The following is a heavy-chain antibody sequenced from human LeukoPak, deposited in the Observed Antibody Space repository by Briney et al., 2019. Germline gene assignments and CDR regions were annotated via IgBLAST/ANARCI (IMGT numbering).Heavy chain of an antibody. CDR1: GFTFSSYG. Sequence: PGRSLRLSCAASGFTFSSYGMHWVRQAPGKGLEWVAVISYNGSNKYYADSVKGRFTISRDNSKNTLYLQMNSLRAEDTAVYYCAGASDGYSSSWNYFDYWGQGTLVTVSS. D-gene: IGHD6-13*01. CDR2: ISYNGSNK. CDR3: AGASDGYSSSWNYFDY. J-gene: IGHJ4*02. V-gene: IGHV3-30*03.